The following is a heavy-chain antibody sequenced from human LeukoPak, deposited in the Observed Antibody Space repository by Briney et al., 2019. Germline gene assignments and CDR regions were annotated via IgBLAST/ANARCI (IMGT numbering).Heavy chain of an antibody. CDR2: LNPNSGGT. Sequence: ASVKVSCKASGYSITDHYINWVRQAPGQGLEWMGWLNPNSGGTNYAQKFQGRVSLTRDTSISTAYMELRSLRTDDTAVYYCARGHPGEETTVTFETFLFDQWGQGTLVTVSS. D-gene: IGHD4-17*01. CDR1: GYSITDHY. CDR3: ARGHPGEETTVTFETFLFDQ. V-gene: IGHV1-2*02. J-gene: IGHJ4*02.